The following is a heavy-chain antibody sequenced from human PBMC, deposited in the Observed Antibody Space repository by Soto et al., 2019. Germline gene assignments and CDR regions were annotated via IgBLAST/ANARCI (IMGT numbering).Heavy chain of an antibody. CDR3: ARGRRDYYDSGDWVPLAY. CDR1: GYTFTNYD. CDR2: MNPDSGDT. D-gene: IGHD3-22*01. J-gene: IGHJ4*02. Sequence: QVQLVQSGAEVKKPGASVKVSCKASGYTFTNYDINWVRQATGQGLEWMGWMNPDSGDTRYAQEFQGRVTMTEDTTISTADMEQRSLRSEDTAVYCCARGRRDYYDSGDWVPLAYWGQGSLGIVSS. V-gene: IGHV1-8*01.